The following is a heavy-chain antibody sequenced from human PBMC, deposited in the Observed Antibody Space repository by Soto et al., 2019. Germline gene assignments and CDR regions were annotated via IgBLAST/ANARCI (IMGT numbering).Heavy chain of an antibody. CDR1: GGSISSYY. V-gene: IGHV4-59*01. D-gene: IGHD2-15*01. CDR3: ARDQGGGTNIYYYGMDV. J-gene: IGHJ6*02. CDR2: IYYSGST. Sequence: ETLSLTCTVSGGSISSYYWSWIRQPPGKGLEWIGYIYYSGSTNYNPSLKSRVTISVDTSKNQFSLKLSSVIAADTAVYYCARDQGGGTNIYYYGMDVWGQGTTVTVSS.